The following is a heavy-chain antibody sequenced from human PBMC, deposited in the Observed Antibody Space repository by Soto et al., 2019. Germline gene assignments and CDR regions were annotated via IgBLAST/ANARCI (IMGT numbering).Heavy chain of an antibody. CDR2: MYYSGST. Sequence: SETLSLTXTVSGGAISGYYWSWIRQPPGKGLEWIGYMYYSGSTNYNPSLKSRVTISVDTSKNQFSLKLSSVTAADTAVYYCGGKNYDSSGYFDYWGQGTLVTVSS. D-gene: IGHD3-22*01. V-gene: IGHV4-59*01. CDR1: GGAISGYY. CDR3: GGKNYDSSGYFDY. J-gene: IGHJ4*02.